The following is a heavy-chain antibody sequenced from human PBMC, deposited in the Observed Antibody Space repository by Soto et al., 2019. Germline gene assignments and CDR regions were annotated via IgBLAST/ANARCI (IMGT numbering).Heavy chain of an antibody. CDR2: IYATGTT. V-gene: IGHV4-4*07. CDR3: VRDGTKTLRDWFDP. D-gene: IGHD1-1*01. CDR1: GASISGFY. Sequence: SETLSLTCTVSGASISGFYWSWIRKSAGKGLEWIGRIYATGTTDYNTSLKSRVMMSVDTSKKQFSLKLRSVTAADTAVYYCVRDGTKTLRDWFDPWGQGISVTVSS. J-gene: IGHJ5*02.